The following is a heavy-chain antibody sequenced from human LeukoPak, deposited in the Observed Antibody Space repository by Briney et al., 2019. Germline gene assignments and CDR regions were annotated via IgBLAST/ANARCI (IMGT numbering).Heavy chain of an antibody. CDR1: GHTFTGQY. CDR3: ARDRALWFGELLKSPNWFDP. CDR2: IIPIFGTA. D-gene: IGHD3-10*01. V-gene: IGHV1-69*05. J-gene: IGHJ5*02. Sequence: ASVKVSCKGSGHTFTGQYIHWVRQAPGQGLEWMGGIIPIFGTANYAQKFQGRVTITTDESTSTAYMELSSLRSEDTAVYYCARDRALWFGELLKSPNWFDPWGQGTLVTVSS.